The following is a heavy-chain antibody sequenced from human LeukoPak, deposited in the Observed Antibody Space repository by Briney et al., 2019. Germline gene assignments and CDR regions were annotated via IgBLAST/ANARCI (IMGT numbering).Heavy chain of an antibody. CDR1: GYSISGGYY. D-gene: IGHD6-19*01. Sequence: PSETLSLTCTVFGYSISGGYYWGWIRQPPGKGLEWIGTIFQSVSTYYNPSLKSRVTTSVDTSKNQFSLKLSSVTAADTAVYYCARNSSNGCDFWSQGTLVTVSS. CDR3: ARNSSNGCDF. CDR2: IFQSVST. V-gene: IGHV4-38-2*02. J-gene: IGHJ4*02.